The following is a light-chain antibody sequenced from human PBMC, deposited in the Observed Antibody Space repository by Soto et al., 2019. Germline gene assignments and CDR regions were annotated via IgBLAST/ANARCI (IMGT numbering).Light chain of an antibody. CDR2: GSS. CDR3: QQYDQWPPLT. CDR1: QSITRD. J-gene: IGKJ4*01. Sequence: EIVMTQSPATLSVSPGERASLSCRASQSITRDLAWYQQKPGQPPRLLIYGSSTRATGVPARFSGSGSGTEFTLTIDSLQSEDFAVYYCQQYDQWPPLTFGGGTKVEIK. V-gene: IGKV3-15*01.